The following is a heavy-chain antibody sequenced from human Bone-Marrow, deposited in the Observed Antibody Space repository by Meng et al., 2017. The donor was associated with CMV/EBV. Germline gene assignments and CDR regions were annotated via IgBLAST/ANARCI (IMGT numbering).Heavy chain of an antibody. D-gene: IGHD5-24*01. CDR2: TYYSGST. J-gene: IGHJ4*02. V-gene: IGHV4-39*07. CDR1: GDSISTSTYS. CDR3: RIVEMATSEDY. Sequence: SETLSLTCSVSGDSISTSTYSWDWQGLEWIGTTYYSGSTYYNPSLKSRVTISVDTSKNQFSLKLSSVTVADTAVYYCRIVEMATSEDYWGQGTLVTVSS.